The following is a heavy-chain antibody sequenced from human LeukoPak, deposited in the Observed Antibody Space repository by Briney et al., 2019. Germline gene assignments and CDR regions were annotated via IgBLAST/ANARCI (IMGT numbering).Heavy chain of an antibody. CDR1: GDSVSRNSAA. Sequence: SQTLSLTCAIFGDSVSRNSAAWRWIRQSPSRGLEWLGRTYSRAKRYIDYGVSVKSRIPINPDTSKNQFSLQLNSVTPEDTAMYYCARAYAFGIWGQGTMVTVPS. CDR2: TYSRAKRYI. CDR3: ARAYAFGI. V-gene: IGHV6-1*01. J-gene: IGHJ3*02.